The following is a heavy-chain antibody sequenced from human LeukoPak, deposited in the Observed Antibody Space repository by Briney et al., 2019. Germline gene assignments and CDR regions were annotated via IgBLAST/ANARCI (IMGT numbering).Heavy chain of an antibody. D-gene: IGHD3-22*01. V-gene: IGHV3-30*02. CDR2: IRYDGSNK. CDR1: GFTFSSYG. CDR3: AKVQLTSVVITTPFDY. Sequence: PGGSLRLSCAASGFTFSSYGMHWVRQAPGKGLEWVAFIRYDGSNKYYADSVKGRFTISRDNSKNTLYLQMNSLRAEDTAVYYCAKVQLTSVVITTPFDYWGQGTLVTVSS. J-gene: IGHJ4*02.